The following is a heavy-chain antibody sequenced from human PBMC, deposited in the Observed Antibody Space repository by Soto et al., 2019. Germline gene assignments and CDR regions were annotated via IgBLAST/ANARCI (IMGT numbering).Heavy chain of an antibody. CDR2: ISSSSSYI. D-gene: IGHD3-10*01. CDR3: ARQLWFGELLPQAGGMDV. Sequence: GGSLRLSCAASGITFSSYSRSWVHQPPGKGPEWVSSISSSSSYIYYADSVKGRFTISRDNAKNSLYLQMNSLRAEDTAVYYCARQLWFGELLPQAGGMDVWGQGTTVTVSS. J-gene: IGHJ6*02. CDR1: GITFSSYS. V-gene: IGHV3-21*01.